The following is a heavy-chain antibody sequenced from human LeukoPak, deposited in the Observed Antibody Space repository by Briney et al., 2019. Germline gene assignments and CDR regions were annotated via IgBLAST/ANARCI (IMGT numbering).Heavy chain of an antibody. Sequence: GGSLRLSCAASGFTFSSYAMSWVRQAPGKGLEWVSAISGSGGSTYYADSVKGRFTISRDNSKNTLFLQMNSLRPEDTAVYYCARGRGDYYYDFWSGYPTSLDYWGQGTLVTVSS. CDR1: GFTFSSYA. J-gene: IGHJ4*02. V-gene: IGHV3-23*01. CDR2: ISGSGGST. CDR3: ARGRGDYYYDFWSGYPTSLDY. D-gene: IGHD3-3*01.